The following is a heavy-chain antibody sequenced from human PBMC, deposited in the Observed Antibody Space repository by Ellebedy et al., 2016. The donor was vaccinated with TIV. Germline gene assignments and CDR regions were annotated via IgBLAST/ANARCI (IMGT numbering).Heavy chain of an antibody. CDR3: ATDPDGVYGETAAY. CDR2: IYTIGET. CDR1: GFTVSSKY. D-gene: IGHD4-17*01. V-gene: IGHV3-53*01. J-gene: IGHJ4*02. Sequence: GGSLRLSCAVSGFTVSSKYMIWVRQAPGKGLEWLSVIYTIGETYYSDSVKGRFTVIRDNSENTLLLQMSALRADDTAVYYCATDPDGVYGETAAYWGRGTLVTVSS.